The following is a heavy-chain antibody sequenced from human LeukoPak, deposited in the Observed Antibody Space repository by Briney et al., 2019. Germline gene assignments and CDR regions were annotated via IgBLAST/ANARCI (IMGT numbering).Heavy chain of an antibody. CDR3: ASGEQWLAY. CDR2: ISGSGGST. Sequence: GGSLRLSCEASGFTFSTYGINWVRQAPGKGLEWVSAISGSGGSTYYADSVKGRFTISRDNSKNTLYLQMNSLRAEDTAVYYCASGEQWLAYWGQGTLVTVSS. J-gene: IGHJ4*02. D-gene: IGHD6-19*01. CDR1: GFTFSTYG. V-gene: IGHV3-23*01.